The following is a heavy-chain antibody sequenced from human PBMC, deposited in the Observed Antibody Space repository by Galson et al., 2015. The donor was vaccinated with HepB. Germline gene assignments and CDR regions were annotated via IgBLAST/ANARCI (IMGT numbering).Heavy chain of an antibody. CDR1: GFTFSSYW. CDR3: ARDSHDIVVVPAARYYYGMDV. J-gene: IGHJ6*02. V-gene: IGHV3-7*03. CDR2: IKQDGSEK. D-gene: IGHD2-2*01. Sequence: SLRLSCAASGFTFSSYWMSWVRQAPGKGLEWVANIKQDGSEKYYVDSVKGRFTISRDNAKNSLYLQMNSLRAEDTAVYYCARDSHDIVVVPAARYYYGMDVWVQGTTFTVSS.